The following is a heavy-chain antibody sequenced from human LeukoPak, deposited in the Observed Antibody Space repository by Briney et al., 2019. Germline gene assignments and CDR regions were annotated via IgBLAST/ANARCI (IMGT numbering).Heavy chain of an antibody. V-gene: IGHV3-30*04. J-gene: IGHJ6*03. CDR3: ARGEDRLDYYYYYMDV. CDR2: ISYDGSNK. CDR1: GFTFSSYA. D-gene: IGHD1-26*01. Sequence: GGSLRLSCAASGFTFSSYAMHWVRQAPGKGLEWVAVISYDGSNKYYADSVKGRFTISRDNAKNSLYLQMNSLRAEDTAVYYCARGEDRLDYYYYYMDVWGKGTTVTVSS.